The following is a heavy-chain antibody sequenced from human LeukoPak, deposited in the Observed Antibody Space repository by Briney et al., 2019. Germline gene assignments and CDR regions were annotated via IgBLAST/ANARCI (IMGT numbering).Heavy chain of an antibody. V-gene: IGHV1-69*06. CDR2: IIPIFGTA. D-gene: IGHD2-2*02. J-gene: IGHJ6*04. Sequence: SVKVSCKASGGTFSSYAISCVRQAPGQGLEWMGGIIPIFGTANYAQKFQGRVTITADKSTSTAYMELSSLGSEDTAVYYCARGPRYIVVVPAAIQDYYYGMDVWGKGTTVTVSS. CDR3: ARGPRYIVVVPAAIQDYYYGMDV. CDR1: GGTFSSYA.